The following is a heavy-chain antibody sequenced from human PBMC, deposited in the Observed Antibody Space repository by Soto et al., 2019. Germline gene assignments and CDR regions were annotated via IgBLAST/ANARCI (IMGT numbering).Heavy chain of an antibody. CDR2: ISGSGGST. CDR3: AKCFTGKKAGRNYSYYDMDV. V-gene: IGHV3-23*01. Sequence: EVQLLESGGGLVQPGGSLRLSCAASGFIFNDYAMTWVRQAPGKGLEWVSGISGSGGSTYYADSVKGRFTISRDNSKNTLYLQMSSLRGEDTALYYCAKCFTGKKAGRNYSYYDMDVWGKGPRVTVSS. D-gene: IGHD6-25*01. CDR1: GFIFNDYA. J-gene: IGHJ6*03.